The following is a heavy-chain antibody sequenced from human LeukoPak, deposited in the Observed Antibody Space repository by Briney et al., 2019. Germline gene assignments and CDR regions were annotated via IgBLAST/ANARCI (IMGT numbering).Heavy chain of an antibody. CDR1: GGSFSGYY. CDR2: INHSGST. CDR3: ARDGDWARSSDY. J-gene: IGHJ4*02. Sequence: PSETLSLTCAVYGGSFSGYYWSWIRQPPGKGLEWIGEINHSGSTNYNPSLKSRVTISVDTSKNQFSLKLSSVTAADTAVYYCARDGDWARSSDYWGQGTLVTVSS. V-gene: IGHV4-34*01. D-gene: IGHD2-21*02.